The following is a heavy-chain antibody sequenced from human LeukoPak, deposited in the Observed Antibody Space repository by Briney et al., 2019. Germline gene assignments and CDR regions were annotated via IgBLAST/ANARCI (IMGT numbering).Heavy chain of an antibody. J-gene: IGHJ4*02. CDR1: GDSISSGSYY. CDR3: ARGFNRDYYFDY. CDR2: MYTSGST. V-gene: IGHV4-61*02. Sequence: SETLSLTCTVSGDSISSGSYYWSWIRQPAGKGLEWIGRMYTSGSTNYNPSLKSRVTISVDTSKNQFSLKLSSVTAADTAVYYCARGFNRDYYFDYWGQGTLVTVSS. D-gene: IGHD3-10*01.